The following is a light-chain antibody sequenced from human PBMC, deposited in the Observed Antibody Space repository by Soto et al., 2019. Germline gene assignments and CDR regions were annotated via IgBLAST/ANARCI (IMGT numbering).Light chain of an antibody. Sequence: EIVVTQSPDSLSVSLGERAAINCKSSQSVLHDTDSRNDLSWFQQKPGQPPKLLISWASTRASGVPARFSGSGYETDYTLTISDLQLEDVDIYYCQQYYSTPPTSAQGSKLEIK. J-gene: IGKJ2*01. CDR3: QQYYSTPPT. CDR1: QSVLHDTDSRND. CDR2: WAS. V-gene: IGKV4-1*01.